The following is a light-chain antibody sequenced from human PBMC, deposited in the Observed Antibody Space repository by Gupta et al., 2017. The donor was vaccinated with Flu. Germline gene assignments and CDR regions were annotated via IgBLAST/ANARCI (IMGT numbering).Light chain of an antibody. CDR3: LLYYGGAWV. V-gene: IGLV7-43*01. Sequence: GTVTITCASSTGAVTSGYYSNRFQKKPGHTPRELIYSTSDTHAWTPARFSGSRSGGKAALTLSGVQPEDEADYYCLLYYGGAWVFGGGTKLTVL. CDR1: TGAVTSGYY. J-gene: IGLJ3*02. CDR2: STS.